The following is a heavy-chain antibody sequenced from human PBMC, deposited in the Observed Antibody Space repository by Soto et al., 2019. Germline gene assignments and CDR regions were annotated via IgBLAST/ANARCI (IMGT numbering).Heavy chain of an antibody. V-gene: IGHV1-18*01. CDR2: ISAYNGNT. J-gene: IGHJ3*02. Sequence: ASVKVSCKASGYTFTSYGISWVLQAPGQGLEWMGWISAYNGNTNYAQKLQGRVTMTTDTSTSTAYMELRSLRSDDTAVYYCARDPDFWTSHDAFDIWGQGTMVTVSS. CDR3: ARDPDFWTSHDAFDI. D-gene: IGHD3-3*01. CDR1: GYTFTSYG.